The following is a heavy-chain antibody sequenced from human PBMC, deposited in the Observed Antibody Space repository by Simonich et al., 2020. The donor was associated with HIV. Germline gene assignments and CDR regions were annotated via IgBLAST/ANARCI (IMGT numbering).Heavy chain of an antibody. J-gene: IGHJ4*02. V-gene: IGHV3-7*01. CDR3: ANLRDYRTIFEY. CDR1: GFTMRSYW. D-gene: IGHD3-9*01. CDR2: IKQDGSEK. Sequence: EVQVVESGGGLVQPGGSLRLSCAVSGFTMRSYWLSWVRQAPGKGLEWVATIKQDGSEKYYVDSVKDRFTISRDNDKNSLYLQMNSLRAEDTAVYYCANLRDYRTIFEYWGQGTLVTVSS.